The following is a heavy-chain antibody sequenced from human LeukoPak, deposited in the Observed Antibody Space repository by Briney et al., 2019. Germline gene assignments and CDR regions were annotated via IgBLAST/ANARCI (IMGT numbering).Heavy chain of an antibody. Sequence: SVKVSCKASGGTFSSYAISWVRQAPGEGGEWMGGIITIFGTANYAQKLQGRVTINADESTSTAYMELSSLRSEDTAVYYCARDKMASYYYYMDVWGKGTTVTVSS. D-gene: IGHD5-24*01. CDR1: GGTFSSYA. J-gene: IGHJ6*03. V-gene: IGHV1-69*13. CDR3: ARDKMASYYYYMDV. CDR2: IITIFGTA.